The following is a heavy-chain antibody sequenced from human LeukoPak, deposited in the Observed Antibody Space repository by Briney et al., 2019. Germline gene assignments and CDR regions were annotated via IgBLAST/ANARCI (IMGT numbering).Heavy chain of an antibody. CDR3: ARGSAAAAWFDP. J-gene: IGHJ5*02. Sequence: GASVKVSCKASGYTFTGYYMHWVRQAPGQGLEWMGWINPNSGGTNYAQKFQGRVTMTRDMSTSTVYMELSSLRSEDTAVYYCARGSAAAAWFDPWGQGTLVTVSS. D-gene: IGHD6-13*01. CDR2: INPNSGGT. CDR1: GYTFTGYY. V-gene: IGHV1-2*02.